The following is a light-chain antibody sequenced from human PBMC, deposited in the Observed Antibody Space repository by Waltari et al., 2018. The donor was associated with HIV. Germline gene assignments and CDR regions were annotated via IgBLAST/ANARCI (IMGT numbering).Light chain of an antibody. CDR1: QSVTNY. CDR3: HQCSNWLT. V-gene: IGKV3D-11*02. Sequence: ETVLTQSPATLSFSPVERATLSCRASQSVTNYLACYQQKPGQAPRLLIYDASSRATGIPARFSGDGPGTDFTLTISSLEPEDFAVYYCHQCSNWLTFGGGTKVEIK. CDR2: DAS. J-gene: IGKJ4*01.